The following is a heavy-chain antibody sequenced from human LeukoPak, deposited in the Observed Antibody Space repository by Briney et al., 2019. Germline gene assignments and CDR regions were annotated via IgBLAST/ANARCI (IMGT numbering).Heavy chain of an antibody. D-gene: IGHD2-21*01. CDR1: GFSLSSSA. Sequence: GGSLRLSCAASGFSLSSSAMSWVRQAPGKGLEWVSAISGSGSSTYYADSVKGRFTISRDNSKNTLFLQMSSLRAEDTAVYFCAKDRTVPIPIAIDYWGQGTLVTVSS. CDR3: AKDRTVPIPIAIDY. V-gene: IGHV3-23*01. J-gene: IGHJ4*02. CDR2: ISGSGSST.